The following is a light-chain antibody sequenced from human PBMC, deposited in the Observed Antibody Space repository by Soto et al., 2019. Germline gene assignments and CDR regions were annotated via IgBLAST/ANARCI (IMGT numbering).Light chain of an antibody. CDR1: RSNVGVNS. V-gene: IGLV1-47*01. CDR2: END. CDR3: SAWDYSLTARV. J-gene: IGLJ3*02. Sequence: QSVLTQPPSASGTPGQRVTISCSGTRSNVGVNSVSWYQQVPGTAPKLLVYENDQRPSGVPARFSASKSGTSASLAISGLRSEDEADYYCSAWDYSLTARVFGGGTKVTVL.